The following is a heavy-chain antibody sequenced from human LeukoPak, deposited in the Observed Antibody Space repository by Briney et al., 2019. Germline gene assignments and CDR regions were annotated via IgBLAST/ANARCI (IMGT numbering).Heavy chain of an antibody. V-gene: IGHV1-8*02. D-gene: IGHD5-18*01. CDR3: AREGPSGYSYGYEYYFDY. CDR1: GYTFPSYG. J-gene: IGHJ4*02. Sequence: ASVKVSCKASGYTFPSYGINWVRQATGQGLEWMGWMNPNSGNTGYAQKFQGRVTMTRNTSISTAYMELSSLRSEDTAVYYCAREGPSGYSYGYEYYFDYWGQGTLVTVSS. CDR2: MNPNSGNT.